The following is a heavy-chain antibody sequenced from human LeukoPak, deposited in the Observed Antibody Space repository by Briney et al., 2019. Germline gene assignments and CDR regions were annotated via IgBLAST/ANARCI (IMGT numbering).Heavy chain of an antibody. CDR2: ISGHDGGT. D-gene: IGHD6-19*01. Sequence: KPGGSLRLSCAASGSTFSSYAMSWVRQAPGKGLEWVSGISGHDGGTYYADSVKGRFSISRDNSKNTLYLQVNSLRAEDTAVYYCAKERRTVAGTVCDYWGQGTLVTVSS. J-gene: IGHJ4*02. V-gene: IGHV3-23*01. CDR3: AKERRTVAGTVCDY. CDR1: GSTFSSYA.